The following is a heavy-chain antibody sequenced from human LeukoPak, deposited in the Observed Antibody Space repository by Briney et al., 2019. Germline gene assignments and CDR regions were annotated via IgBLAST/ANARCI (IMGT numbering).Heavy chain of an antibody. V-gene: IGHV3-23*01. CDR3: AKITVAGTYYYYYYMDV. D-gene: IGHD6-19*01. J-gene: IGHJ6*03. CDR2: ISGSGGST. CDR1: GFTFSSYG. Sequence: GGSLRLSCAASGFTFSSYGMHWVRQAPGKGLEWVSAISGSGGSTYYADSVKGRFTISRDNSKNTLYLQMNSLRAEDTAVYYCAKITVAGTYYYYYYMDVWGKGTTVTVSS.